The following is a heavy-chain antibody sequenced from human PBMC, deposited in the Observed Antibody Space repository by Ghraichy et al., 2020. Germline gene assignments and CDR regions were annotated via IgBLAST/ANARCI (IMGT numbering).Heavy chain of an antibody. J-gene: IGHJ6*02. CDR2: ISSSSSYI. V-gene: IGHV3-21*01. Sequence: GGSLRLSCAASGFTFSSYSINWVRQAPGKGLEWVSSISSSSSYIYYADSVKGRFTISRDNAKNSLYLQMNSLRAEDTAVYYCARDLGDYYYYGMDVWGQGTTVTVSS. CDR3: ARDLGDYYYYGMDV. D-gene: IGHD4-17*01. CDR1: GFTFSSYS.